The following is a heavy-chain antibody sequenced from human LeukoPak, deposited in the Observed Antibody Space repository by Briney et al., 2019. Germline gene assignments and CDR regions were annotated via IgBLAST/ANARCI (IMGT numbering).Heavy chain of an antibody. CDR1: GFTFSSYS. Sequence: GGSLRLSCAASGFTFSSYSMNWVRQAPGKGLEWVSSISSSSSYIYYADSVKGRFTISRDNAKNSLYLQMNSLRAEDTAVYYCARDPNDYGDSSGYWGQGTLVTVSS. CDR3: ARDPNDYGDSSGY. J-gene: IGHJ4*02. V-gene: IGHV3-21*01. D-gene: IGHD4-17*01. CDR2: ISSSSSYI.